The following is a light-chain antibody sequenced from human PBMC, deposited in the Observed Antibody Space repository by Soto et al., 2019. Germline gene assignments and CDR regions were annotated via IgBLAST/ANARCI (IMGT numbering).Light chain of an antibody. Sequence: QSVLTQPPSASGTPGQRVTISCSGSSSNIGSNTVNWYQQLPGTASKLLIYSNNQRPSGVPDRFSGSKSGTSASLAISGLQSEDEADYYCAAWDDSLNGQVFGTGTKLTVL. CDR3: AAWDDSLNGQV. CDR1: SSNIGSNT. V-gene: IGLV1-44*01. CDR2: SNN. J-gene: IGLJ1*01.